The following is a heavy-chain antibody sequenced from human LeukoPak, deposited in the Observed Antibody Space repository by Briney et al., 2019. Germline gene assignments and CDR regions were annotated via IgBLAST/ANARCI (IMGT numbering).Heavy chain of an antibody. Sequence: KPSETLSLTCAVYGGSFSGYYWSWIRQPPGKWLEWLGEINHSGSTNYNPSLKSRVTISVDTSKNQFSLKLSSVTAADTAVYYCARARDYYDSSGYYLYYFDYWGQGTLVTVSS. CDR2: INHSGST. V-gene: IGHV4-34*01. CDR1: GGSFSGYY. J-gene: IGHJ4*02. D-gene: IGHD3-22*01. CDR3: ARARDYYDSSGYYLYYFDY.